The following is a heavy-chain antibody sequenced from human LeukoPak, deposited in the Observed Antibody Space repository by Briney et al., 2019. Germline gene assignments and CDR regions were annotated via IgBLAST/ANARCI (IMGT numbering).Heavy chain of an antibody. V-gene: IGHV3-72*01. CDR2: IRSKAKSYTT. CDR1: GFTFSDHS. CDR3: STFSGPGRLFDY. D-gene: IGHD3-10*01. Sequence: PGGSLRLSCAASGFTFSDHSMDWVRQAPGKGLEWVGRIRSKAKSYTTEYAASVKGRFTISRDDSKNSLYLQMNSLKTEDTALYYCSTFSGPGRLFDYWGQGTLVTVSS. J-gene: IGHJ4*02.